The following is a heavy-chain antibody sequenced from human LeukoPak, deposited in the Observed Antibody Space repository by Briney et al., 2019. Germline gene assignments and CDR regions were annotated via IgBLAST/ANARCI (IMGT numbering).Heavy chain of an antibody. J-gene: IGHJ4*02. Sequence: SETLSLTCTVSGGSISSSSHYWGWIRQPPGKGLEWIGSIYYSGSTYYNPSLKSRVTISVDTSKNQFSLKLSSVTAADTAVYYCARQRAEIQLWFPKSKSGSDYWGQGTLVTVSS. V-gene: IGHV4-39*01. CDR2: IYYSGST. D-gene: IGHD5-18*01. CDR3: ARQRAEIQLWFPKSKSGSDY. CDR1: GGSISSSSHY.